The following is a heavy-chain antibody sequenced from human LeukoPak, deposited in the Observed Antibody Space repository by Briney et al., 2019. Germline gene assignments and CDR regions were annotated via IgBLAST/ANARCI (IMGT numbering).Heavy chain of an antibody. CDR1: GYTFTSYD. CDR3: ARGHMVRGVKNPDY. J-gene: IGHJ4*02. D-gene: IGHD3-10*01. CDR2: MNPNSGNT. Sequence: ASVTVSCKASGYTFTSYDINWVRQATGQGLEWMGWMNPNSGNTGYAQKFQGRVTMTRNTSISTAYMELSSLRSEDTAVYYCARGHMVRGVKNPDYWGQGTLVTVSS. V-gene: IGHV1-8*01.